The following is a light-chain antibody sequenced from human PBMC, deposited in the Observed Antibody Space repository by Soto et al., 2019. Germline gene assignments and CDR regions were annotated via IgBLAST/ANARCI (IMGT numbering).Light chain of an antibody. J-gene: IGKJ4*01. CDR2: AAS. V-gene: IGKV1-17*01. Sequence: DIQMTQSPSSLSASVGDRVTITCRASQGIRSVLGWYQQKPGKAPKRLIDAASSLQSGVPSRFSGSGSGTEFTLTISSLQPEDFATYYCPQHNTYPLTFGGGTKVDIK. CDR3: PQHNTYPLT. CDR1: QGIRSV.